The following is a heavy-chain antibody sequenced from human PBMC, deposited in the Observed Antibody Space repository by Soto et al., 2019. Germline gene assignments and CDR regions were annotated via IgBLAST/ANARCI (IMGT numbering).Heavy chain of an antibody. CDR3: APVQPLMGELSRASVPVDYYGLDV. Sequence: QVHLVQSGGEMKRPGASVKVSCMSSGYTVTNYDITWVRQAPRRGLEWVGWIRPYNGDRKAGQKVPGRLTMTTDRSTTTAYMDLRSLRSDNTAVYYGAPVQPLMGELSRASVPVDYYGLDVWGQGTLVTVYS. CDR2: IRPYNGDR. D-gene: IGHD3-16*01. V-gene: IGHV1-18*01. CDR1: GYTVTNYD. J-gene: IGHJ6*02.